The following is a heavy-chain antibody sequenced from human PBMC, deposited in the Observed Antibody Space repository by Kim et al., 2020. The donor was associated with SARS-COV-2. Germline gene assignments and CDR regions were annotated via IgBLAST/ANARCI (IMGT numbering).Heavy chain of an antibody. J-gene: IGHJ6*02. D-gene: IGHD1-26*01. Sequence: GGSLRLSCAASGFTFSDYYMSWIRQAPGNWLEWVSYISSSSSYTNYADSVKGRFTISRDNAKNSLYLQMNSLRAEDTAVYYCASLGVGATNLYYYYGMDVWGQGTTVTVSS. CDR2: ISSSSSYT. V-gene: IGHV3-11*06. CDR1: GFTFSDYY. CDR3: ASLGVGATNLYYYYGMDV.